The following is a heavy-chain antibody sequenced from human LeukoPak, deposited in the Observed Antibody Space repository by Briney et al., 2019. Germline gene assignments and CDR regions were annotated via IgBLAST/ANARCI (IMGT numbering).Heavy chain of an antibody. V-gene: IGHV4-34*01. Sequence: SETLSLTCAVYGVSFSGYYWSWIRQPPGKGLEWIGEINHSGSTNYNPSLKSRVTISVDTSKNQFSLKLSSVTAADTAVYYCARGPFPMRAFDIWGQGTMVTVSS. D-gene: IGHD2/OR15-2a*01. J-gene: IGHJ3*02. CDR1: GVSFSGYY. CDR2: INHSGST. CDR3: ARGPFPMRAFDI.